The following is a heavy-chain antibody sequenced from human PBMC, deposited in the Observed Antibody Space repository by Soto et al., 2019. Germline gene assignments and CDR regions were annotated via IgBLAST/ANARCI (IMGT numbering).Heavy chain of an antibody. CDR1: GFTFGSYA. J-gene: IGHJ4*02. D-gene: IGHD3-22*01. Sequence: GGSLRLSCAASGFTFGSYAMHWFRQAPGKGLEWVAVISYDGSNKYYADSVKGRFTISRDNSKNTLYLQMNSLRAEDTAVYYCARDPDSSGYYVFDYWGQGTLVTVSS. V-gene: IGHV3-30-3*01. CDR2: ISYDGSNK. CDR3: ARDPDSSGYYVFDY.